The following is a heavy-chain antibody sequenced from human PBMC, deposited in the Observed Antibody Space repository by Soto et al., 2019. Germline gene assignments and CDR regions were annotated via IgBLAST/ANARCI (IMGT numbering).Heavy chain of an antibody. CDR3: ASSVSWLRRVFDY. J-gene: IGHJ4*02. V-gene: IGHV1-69*13. D-gene: IGHD5-12*01. CDR1: GGTFSSYA. CDR2: IIPIFGTA. Sequence: ASVKVSCKASGGTFSSYAISWVRQAPGQGLEWMGGIIPIFGTANYAQKFQGRVTITADESTSTAYMELSSLRSEDTAVYYCASSVSWLRRVFDYWGQGTLVTVSS.